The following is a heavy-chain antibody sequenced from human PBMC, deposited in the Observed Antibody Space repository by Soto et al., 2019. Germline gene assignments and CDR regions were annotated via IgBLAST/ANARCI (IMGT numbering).Heavy chain of an antibody. D-gene: IGHD1-26*01. CDR3: ARWRRCYYGFYFDL. J-gene: IGHJ4*02. CDR1: GFTFSAYG. CDR2: IQDDGTKK. Sequence: QVQLVESGGGVVQPGRSLRLSCVASGFTFSAYGMLWVRQAPGKGLEWVAVIQDDGTKKYYGDSMKGRFTISRDNSKDTQYLQMNSLRAEDTAVYYCARWRRCYYGFYFDLWGQGTLVTVSS. V-gene: IGHV3-33*01.